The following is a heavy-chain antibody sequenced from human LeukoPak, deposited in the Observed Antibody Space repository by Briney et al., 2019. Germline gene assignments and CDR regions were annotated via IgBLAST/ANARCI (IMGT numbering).Heavy chain of an antibody. CDR1: GGTFSSYA. D-gene: IGHD1-1*01. CDR2: IIPILGIA. V-gene: IGHV1-69*04. CDR3: ARDRPYGNWNDGEVDP. J-gene: IGHJ5*02. Sequence: ASVKVSCKASGGTFSSYAISWVRQAPGQGLEWMGRIIPILGIANYAQKFQGRVTITAGKSTSTAYMELSSLRSEDTAVYYCARDRPYGNWNDGEVDPWGQGTLVTVSS.